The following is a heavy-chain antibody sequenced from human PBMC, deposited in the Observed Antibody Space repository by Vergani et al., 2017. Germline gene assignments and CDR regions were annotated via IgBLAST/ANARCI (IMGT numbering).Heavy chain of an antibody. CDR1: GFSLSNARMG. Sequence: QVTLKESGPVLVKPTETLTLTCTVSGFSLSNARMGVSWIRQPPGKALEWLAHIFSNDEKSYSTSLKSRLTISKDTSKSQVVLTMTNMDPVDTATYYCERLVVVPAAYYYYYYMDVWGKGTTVTVSS. CDR3: ERLVVVPAAYYYYYYMDV. CDR2: IFSNDEK. D-gene: IGHD2-2*01. V-gene: IGHV2-26*01. J-gene: IGHJ6*03.